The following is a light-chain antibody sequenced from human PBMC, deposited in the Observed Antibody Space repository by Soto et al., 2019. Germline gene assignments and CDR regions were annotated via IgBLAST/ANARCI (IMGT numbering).Light chain of an antibody. V-gene: IGKV1-9*01. CDR1: QGISSF. CDR2: AAS. J-gene: IGKJ1*01. CDR3: HQLSGYPWT. Sequence: DIQLTQSPSFLSASIGDRVTFTCRASQGISSFLAWYQHTPGKAPKLLIYAASTLQSGVPSRFSGSGSGREFTLTINSLQPEDFATYYCHQLSGYPWTFGQGTKVEIK.